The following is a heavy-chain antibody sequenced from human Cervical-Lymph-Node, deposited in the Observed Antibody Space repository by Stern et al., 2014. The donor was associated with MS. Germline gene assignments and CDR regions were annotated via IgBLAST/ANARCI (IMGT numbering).Heavy chain of an antibody. J-gene: IGHJ4*02. CDR2: ISSRADSI. CDR3: ARVHLSTVTAADY. Sequence: VQLVESGGGLVKPGESLRLSCAASGFTFSDYYMSWIRQTPGKGLEGISYISSRADSIYYADSVRGRFTISRDNAQNSLYLEMNSLTVEDTAIYYCARVHLSTVTAADYWGQGTLVTVSS. V-gene: IGHV3-11*01. CDR1: GFTFSDYY. D-gene: IGHD2-21*02.